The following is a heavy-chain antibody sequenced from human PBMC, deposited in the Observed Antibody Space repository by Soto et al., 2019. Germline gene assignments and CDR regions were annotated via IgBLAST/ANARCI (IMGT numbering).Heavy chain of an antibody. CDR1: GYTLTELS. J-gene: IGHJ1*01. CDR2: FDPEDGET. Sequence: ASVKVSCKVSGYTLTELSMHWVRQAPGKGLEWMGGFDPEDGETIYARKFQGRVTMTEDTSTDTAYMELSSLRSEDTAVYYCATRYDSSGYYLSHAEYFQHWGQGTLVTVSS. V-gene: IGHV1-24*01. CDR3: ATRYDSSGYYLSHAEYFQH. D-gene: IGHD3-22*01.